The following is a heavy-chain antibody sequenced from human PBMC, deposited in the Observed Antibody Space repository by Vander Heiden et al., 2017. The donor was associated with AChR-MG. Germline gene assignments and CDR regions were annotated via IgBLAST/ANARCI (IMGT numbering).Heavy chain of an antibody. D-gene: IGHD3-10*01. CDR3: ARHLLFCSTYDPDPDY. V-gene: IGHV4-39*01. CDR1: GRSISSSRYY. Sequence: QLLLQVSGPGLVKPSETLSPTCTVSGRSISSSRYYWGWIRQPPGKGLEWIGSIYYSGSTYYNPSLKSRVTISVDTSKNQFSLKLSSVTAADTAVYYCARHLLFCSTYDPDPDYWGQGTLVTVSS. CDR2: IYYSGST. J-gene: IGHJ4*02.